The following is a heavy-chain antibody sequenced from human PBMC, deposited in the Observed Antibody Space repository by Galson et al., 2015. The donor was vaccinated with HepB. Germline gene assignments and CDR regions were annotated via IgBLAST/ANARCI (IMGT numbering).Heavy chain of an antibody. CDR3: ARRSGWFGELGAFDT. J-gene: IGHJ3*02. Sequence: ETLSLTCTVSGGSISSSSYYWGWIRQPPGKGLEWIGSIYYSGSTYYNPSLKSRVTISVDTSKNQFSLKLSSVTAADTAVYYCARRSGWFGELGAFDTWGQGTMVTVSS. CDR1: GGSISSSSYY. CDR2: IYYSGST. D-gene: IGHD3-10*01. V-gene: IGHV4-39*01.